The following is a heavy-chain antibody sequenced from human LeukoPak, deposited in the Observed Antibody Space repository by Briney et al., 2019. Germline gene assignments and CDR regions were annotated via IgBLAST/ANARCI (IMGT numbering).Heavy chain of an antibody. D-gene: IGHD3-22*01. CDR3: AKDNYDSSGHYYTLLDY. CDR2: ISGSGGST. J-gene: IGHJ4*02. Sequence: PGGSLRLSCAASGFTFSSYAMSWVRQAPGKGLEWVSAISGSGGSTYYADSVKGRFTISRDNSKNTLYLQMNSLRAEDTAVYYCAKDNYDSSGHYYTLLDYWCQGALVTVSS. CDR1: GFTFSSYA. V-gene: IGHV3-23*01.